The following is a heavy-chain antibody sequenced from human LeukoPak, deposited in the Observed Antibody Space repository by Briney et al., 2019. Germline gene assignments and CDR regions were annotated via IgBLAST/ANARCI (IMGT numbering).Heavy chain of an antibody. D-gene: IGHD3-10*01. CDR2: ISASGGNT. J-gene: IGHJ4*02. V-gene: IGHV3-23*01. Sequence: PGGSLRLSCAASGFTFSSSAMNWVRQAPGKGLEWVSSISASGGNTYYPDSVKGRFTISRDNSKNTLYLQMNSLGAEDTALYYCTKDYYSSGSFYNGWGQGTLVTVSS. CDR3: TKDYYSSGSFYNG. CDR1: GFTFSSSA.